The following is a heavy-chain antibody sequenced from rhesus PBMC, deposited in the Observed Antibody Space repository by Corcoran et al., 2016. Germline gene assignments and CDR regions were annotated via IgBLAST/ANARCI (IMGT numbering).Heavy chain of an antibody. CDR1: GGSVSSSNW. CDR2: ISGSSGST. Sequence: QVQLQESGPGLVKPSETLSLTCAVSGGSVSSSNWWSWIRQPPGKGLEWIGDISGSSGSTYYNPSLKSRVTISTDTSKNQFSLKLSSVTAADTAVYYCARGWNGFDYWGQGVLVTVSS. CDR3: ARGWNGFDY. V-gene: IGHV4-65*01. D-gene: IGHD1-32*01. J-gene: IGHJ4*01.